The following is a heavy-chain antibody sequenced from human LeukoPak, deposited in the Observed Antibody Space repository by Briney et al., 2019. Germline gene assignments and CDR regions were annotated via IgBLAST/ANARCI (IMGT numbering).Heavy chain of an antibody. CDR3: AKERGYYDSSGYYRNWFDP. CDR2: ISGSGGST. CDR1: GFTFSSYA. J-gene: IGHJ5*02. D-gene: IGHD3-22*01. Sequence: GGSLRLSCAASGFTFSSYAMSWVRQAPGKGLEWVSAISGSGGSTYYADSVKGRFTISRDNSKNTLYLQMNGLRAEDTAVYYCAKERGYYDSSGYYRNWFDPWGQGTLVTVSS. V-gene: IGHV3-23*01.